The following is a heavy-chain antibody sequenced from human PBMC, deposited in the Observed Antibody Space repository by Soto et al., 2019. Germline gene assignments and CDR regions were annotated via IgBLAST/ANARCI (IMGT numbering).Heavy chain of an antibody. V-gene: IGHV3-7*01. CDR3: VRDVAFDYVN. D-gene: IGHD3-16*01. Sequence: EVQLVESGGGLVQPGGPLGTSGTVSGFSFSSYWMSWVRQAPGKGLEWVASIKQDESKKYYVDSGKGRFTISRDNADDSLFLQMNSLSADDTAVYFCVRDVAFDYVNWGQGTLVTVSS. J-gene: IGHJ4*02. CDR1: GFSFSSYW. CDR2: IKQDESKK.